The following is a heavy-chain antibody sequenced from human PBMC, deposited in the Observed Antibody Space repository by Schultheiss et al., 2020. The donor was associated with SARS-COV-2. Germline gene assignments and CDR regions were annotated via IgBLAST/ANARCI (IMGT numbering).Heavy chain of an antibody. J-gene: IGHJ6*02. D-gene: IGHD2/OR15-2a*01. CDR3: AKDSMDRNYYYYGMDV. CDR2: INHSGST. V-gene: IGHV4-34*01. Sequence: SETLSLTCTVSGGSISSYYWSWIRQPPGKGLEWIGEINHSGSTNYNPSLKSRVTMSVDTSKNQFSLKLSSVTAADTAVYYCAKDSMDRNYYYYGMDVWGQGTTVTVSS. CDR1: GGSISSYY.